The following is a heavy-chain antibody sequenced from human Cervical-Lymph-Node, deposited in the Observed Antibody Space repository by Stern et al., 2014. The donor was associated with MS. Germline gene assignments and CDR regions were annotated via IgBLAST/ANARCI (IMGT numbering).Heavy chain of an antibody. D-gene: IGHD1-14*01. CDR1: GFTVSDFY. CDR3: ARAGTSYYYYRLDV. V-gene: IGHV3-11*01. J-gene: IGHJ6*02. Sequence: QVQLQQSGGGLVKPGGSLRLSCAASGFTVSDFYMSWMRQAPGKGLEWVSYISSNGKTTYYADSVEGRFTISRDNAKNSVVLQMNSLRAEDTAVYYCARAGTSYYYYRLDVWGQGTTVTVSS. CDR2: ISSNGKTT.